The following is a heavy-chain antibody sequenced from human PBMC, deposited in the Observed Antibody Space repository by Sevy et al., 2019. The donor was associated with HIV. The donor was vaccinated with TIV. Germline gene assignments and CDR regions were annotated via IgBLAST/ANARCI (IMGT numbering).Heavy chain of an antibody. CDR1: GFTFGDYA. V-gene: IGHV3-49*03. CDR3: TRGYYYDSSGCSDY. J-gene: IGHJ4*02. Sequence: GGSLRLSCTGSGFTFGDYAMSWFRQAPGMGLEWVGFIRSKDYGGATEYAASVKGRFTISRDDSKSTADLQMNSLKTEDTAVYYCTRGYYYDSSGCSDYWGQGTLVTVSS. D-gene: IGHD3-22*01. CDR2: IRSKDYGGAT.